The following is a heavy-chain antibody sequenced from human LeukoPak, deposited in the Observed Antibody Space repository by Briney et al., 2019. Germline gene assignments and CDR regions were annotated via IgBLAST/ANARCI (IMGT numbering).Heavy chain of an antibody. V-gene: IGHV3-74*01. D-gene: IGHD2-15*01. CDR3: ARDCGGGSCYGPYDAFDI. J-gene: IGHJ3*02. CDR2: IRSDGTST. Sequence: PGGSLRLSCAASGFTFSNYWMRWVRQAPGKGLVWVSRIRSDGTSTTYADSVRGRFTISRDNAKNMLFLQMNSLRAEDTAVYYCARDCGGGSCYGPYDAFDIWGQGTMVTVSS. CDR1: GFTFSNYW.